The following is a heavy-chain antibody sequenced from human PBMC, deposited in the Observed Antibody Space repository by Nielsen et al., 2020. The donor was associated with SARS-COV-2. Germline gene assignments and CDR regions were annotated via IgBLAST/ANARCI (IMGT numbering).Heavy chain of an antibody. V-gene: IGHV3-30*04. J-gene: IGHJ4*02. CDR1: GFTFSSYA. CDR3: AGGSTYYDFWSGYSIDY. D-gene: IGHD3-3*01. Sequence: GGSLRLSCAASGFTFSSYAMHWVRQAPGKGLEWVAVISYDGSNKYYADSVKGRFTISRDNSKNTLYLQMNSLRAGDTAVYYCAGGSTYYDFWSGYSIDYWGQGTLVTVSS. CDR2: ISYDGSNK.